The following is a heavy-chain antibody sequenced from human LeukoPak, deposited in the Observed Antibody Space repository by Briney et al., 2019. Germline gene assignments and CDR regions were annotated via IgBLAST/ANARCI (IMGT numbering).Heavy chain of an antibody. D-gene: IGHD4-17*01. CDR1: GFTFSNYP. Sequence: GGSLRLSCAASGFTFSNYPMDWVRQAPGKGLEWVSYISSSSTYIYYADSVKGRFTISRDNAKNSLYLQMNSLRAEDTAVYYCARDMTTVRFDNWGQGTLVTVSS. CDR3: ARDMTTVRFDN. J-gene: IGHJ4*02. CDR2: ISSSSTYI. V-gene: IGHV3-21*01.